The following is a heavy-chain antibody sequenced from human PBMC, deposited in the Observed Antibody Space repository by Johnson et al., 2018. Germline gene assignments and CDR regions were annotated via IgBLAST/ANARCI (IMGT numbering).Heavy chain of an antibody. CDR2: ISWDGGST. D-gene: IGHD3-10*01. CDR1: GFPFDDYV. J-gene: IGHJ1*01. CDR3: AKDIGQEGGGHFQH. Sequence: EVQLVESGGAVVQPGESLRLSCAGSGFPFDDYVMHWVRQAPGKGLECVSLISWDGGSTYYADSVKGRFTISRDNNKNSLFLQMNSLKPEDTAFYYCAKDIGQEGGGHFQHWGQGTLVIVSS. V-gene: IGHV3-43D*03.